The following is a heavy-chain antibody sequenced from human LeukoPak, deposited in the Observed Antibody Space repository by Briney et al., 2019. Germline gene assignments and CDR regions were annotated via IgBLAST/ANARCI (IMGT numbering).Heavy chain of an antibody. Sequence: ASVTVSCTASGYTFTTYGSSWVRQAPGQGLEWMGWISTYNGNTDYAQNIQGRVTVTTDTSTSTAYMELRSLRPDDTAIYYCARGKSSWLFDYWGQGTLVTVSS. CDR3: ARGKSSWLFDY. J-gene: IGHJ4*02. CDR1: GYTFTTYG. CDR2: ISTYNGNT. V-gene: IGHV1-18*01. D-gene: IGHD6-13*01.